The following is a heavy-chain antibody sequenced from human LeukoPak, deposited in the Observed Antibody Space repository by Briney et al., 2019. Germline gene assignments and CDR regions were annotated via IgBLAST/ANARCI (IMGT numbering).Heavy chain of an antibody. D-gene: IGHD1-26*01. J-gene: IGHJ4*02. Sequence: PGGSLRLSCAASGFTFSDYYMSWIRQAPGKGLEWVSAISGSGGSTYYADSVKGRFTISRDNSKNTLYLQMNSLRAEDTAVYYCAKDPIVGATSWYYFDYWGQGTLVTVSS. CDR2: ISGSGGST. CDR1: GFTFSDYY. CDR3: AKDPIVGATSWYYFDY. V-gene: IGHV3-23*01.